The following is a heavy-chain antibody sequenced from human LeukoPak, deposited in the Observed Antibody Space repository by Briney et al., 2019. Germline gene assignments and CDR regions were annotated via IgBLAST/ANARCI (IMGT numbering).Heavy chain of an antibody. D-gene: IGHD6-13*01. J-gene: IGHJ3*02. CDR2: IWYDGSNK. V-gene: IGHV3-33*01. Sequence: PGRSLRLSRAASGFTFSSYGMHWVRQAPGKGLEWVAVIWYDGSNKYYADSVKGRFTISRDNSKNTLYLQMNSLRAEDTAVYYCARFGSDIAAAGTDDAFDIWGQGTMVTVSS. CDR1: GFTFSSYG. CDR3: ARFGSDIAAAGTDDAFDI.